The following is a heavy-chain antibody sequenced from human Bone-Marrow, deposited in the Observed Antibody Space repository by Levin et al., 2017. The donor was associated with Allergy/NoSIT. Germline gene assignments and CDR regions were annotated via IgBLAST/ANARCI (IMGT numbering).Heavy chain of an antibody. J-gene: IGHJ6*02. CDR3: ARGLGSFYYYGLDV. V-gene: IGHV3-43*01. Sequence: PGGSLRLSCAASGFKFDDYMMHWVRQAPGKGLEWVSLISWDGVSSYYADSVKGRFTFSRDNSKNSLFLQMNSLRPEDTAVYFCARGLGSFYYYGLDVWGQGTTVTVSS. CDR1: GFKFDDYM. CDR2: ISWDGVSS. D-gene: IGHD2-15*01.